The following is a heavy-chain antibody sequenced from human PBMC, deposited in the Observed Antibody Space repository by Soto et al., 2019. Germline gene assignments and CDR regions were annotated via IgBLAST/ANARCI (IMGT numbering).Heavy chain of an antibody. D-gene: IGHD3-10*01. V-gene: IGHV1-69*06. CDR3: ASFYYGSGSYRLNYYYYGMAV. CDR2: IIPIFGTA. J-gene: IGHJ6*02. Sequence: QVQLVQSGAEVKKPGSSVKVSCKASGGTFSSYAISWVRQAPGQGLEWMGGIIPIFGTANYAQKFQGRVTITADKSTSTAYMELGSRRSEDTAVYYCASFYYGSGSYRLNYYYYGMAVWGQGTTVTVSS. CDR1: GGTFSSYA.